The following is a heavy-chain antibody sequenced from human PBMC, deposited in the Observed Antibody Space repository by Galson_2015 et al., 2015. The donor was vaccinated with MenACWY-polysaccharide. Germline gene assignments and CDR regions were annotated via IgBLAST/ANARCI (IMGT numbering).Heavy chain of an antibody. V-gene: IGHV3-74*01. CDR3: ARGITSSN. Sequence: CAASGFTFNTHWMHWVRQAPGKGLMWVSRINRDGSNTDYADSVKGRFTISRDNAKNTLFLQMNSLRAEDTAVYYCARGITSSNWGQGTLVTVSS. J-gene: IGHJ4*02. CDR1: GFTFNTHW. D-gene: IGHD6-6*01. CDR2: INRDGSNT.